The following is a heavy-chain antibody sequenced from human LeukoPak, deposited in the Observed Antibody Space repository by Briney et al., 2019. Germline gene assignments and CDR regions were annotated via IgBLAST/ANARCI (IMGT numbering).Heavy chain of an antibody. V-gene: IGHV4-61*01. J-gene: IGHJ4*02. CDR3: ARVGSSCFDS. D-gene: IGHD6-13*01. CDR1: GYSISSGYY. CDR2: IYYSGNT. Sequence: SETLSLTCAVSGYSISSGYYWGWIRQPPGKGLEWIGYIYYSGNTNYNPSLKSRVTISIDTSKNQFSLKLNSGTAADTAVYYCARVGSSCFDSWGQGTLVTVSS.